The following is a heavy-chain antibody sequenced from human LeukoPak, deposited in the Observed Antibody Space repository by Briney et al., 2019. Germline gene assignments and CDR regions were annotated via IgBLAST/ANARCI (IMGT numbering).Heavy chain of an antibody. Sequence: GGSLRLSCAASGFTLGNYWMHWVRQAPGKGLVWVSRGDGDGSDSTYADSVKGRFTISRDNAKNTLYLQMNSLTGEDTAVYYCAYGDHFDNWGQGTLVTVSS. CDR2: GDGDGSDS. CDR1: GFTLGNYW. J-gene: IGHJ4*02. V-gene: IGHV3-74*03. D-gene: IGHD4-17*01. CDR3: AYGDHFDN.